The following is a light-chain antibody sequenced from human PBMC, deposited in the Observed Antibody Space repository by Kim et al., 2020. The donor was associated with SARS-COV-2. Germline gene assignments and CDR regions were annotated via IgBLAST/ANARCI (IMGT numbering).Light chain of an antibody. CDR3: QQYSDKSS. V-gene: IGKV3-15*01. Sequence: SVSPGERVSRSCRASQTVGRNLAWYQQKPGQAPRLRIYDASAGATGVPGRFTGSGSGTEFSLTISSLQSEDVAIYHCQQYSDKSSFGQGTRLEIK. CDR2: DAS. CDR1: QTVGRN. J-gene: IGKJ5*01.